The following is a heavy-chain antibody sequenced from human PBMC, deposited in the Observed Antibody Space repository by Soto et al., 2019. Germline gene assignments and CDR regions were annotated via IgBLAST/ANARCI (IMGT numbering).Heavy chain of an antibody. Sequence: HPGGSLRLSCAASGFTFNNFSLNWVRQAPGKGLERVSYIGSSGTTIYYADSVKGRFTISRDNAKNSLYLQMNTLRGEDTAVYYCARTLITMVRGVIPVFDYWGQGALVTVSS. D-gene: IGHD3-10*01. CDR3: ARTLITMVRGVIPVFDY. V-gene: IGHV3-48*01. CDR1: GFTFNNFS. CDR2: IGSSGTTI. J-gene: IGHJ4*02.